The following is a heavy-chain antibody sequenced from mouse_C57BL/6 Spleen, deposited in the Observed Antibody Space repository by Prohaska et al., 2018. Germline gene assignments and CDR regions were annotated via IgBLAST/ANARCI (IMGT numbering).Heavy chain of an antibody. V-gene: IGHV1-26*01. CDR1: GYTFTDYY. CDR2: INPNNGGT. J-gene: IGHJ3*01. D-gene: IGHD4-1*01. CDR3: ARCYWGSSWFAY. Sequence: EVQLQQSGPELVKPGASVKISCKASGYTFTDYYMNWVKQSHGKSLEWIGDINPNNGGTSYNQKFKGKATLTVDKSSSTAYMELRSLTSEDSAVYYCARCYWGSSWFAYWGQGTLVTVSA.